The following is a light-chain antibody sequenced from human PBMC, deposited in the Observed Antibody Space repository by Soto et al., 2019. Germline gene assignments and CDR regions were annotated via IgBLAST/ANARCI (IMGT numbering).Light chain of an antibody. CDR2: DAS. J-gene: IGKJ3*01. V-gene: IGKV3-11*01. CDR1: QSVTDF. CDR3: HQPNKLPFT. Sequence: EIVLSNYPGTVTLAPGERATLSCRASQSVTDFLAWYHQKPGRAPRLLIPDASNRATAIPARFSGSGSGTDFTLTISALEPEDLGVYYCHQPNKLPFTFGPGTKVDI.